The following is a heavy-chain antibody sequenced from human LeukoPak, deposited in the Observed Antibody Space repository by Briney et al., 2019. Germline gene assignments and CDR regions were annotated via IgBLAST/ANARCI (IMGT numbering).Heavy chain of an antibody. Sequence: SEILSLTCAVSGDSSYSSIYYWSWIRQPAGKGLEWIGRIYTSGSTNYNPSLKSRVTISVDTSKNQFSLKLSSVTAADTAVYYCAREPIVVVPAASEEGAFDIWGQGTMVTVSS. J-gene: IGHJ3*02. V-gene: IGHV4-61*02. D-gene: IGHD2-2*01. CDR2: IYTSGST. CDR3: AREPIVVVPAASEEGAFDI. CDR1: GDSSYSSIYY.